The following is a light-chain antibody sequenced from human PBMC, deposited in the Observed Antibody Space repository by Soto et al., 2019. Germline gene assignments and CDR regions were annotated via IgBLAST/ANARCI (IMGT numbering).Light chain of an antibody. CDR2: DVS. CDR3: QQYNSYPWT. Sequence: DIHMTQSPSSLSASVVDIVTITWRASQSISDSLAWYQQKTGKAPDLLISDVSKLESGVPSRFSSSGSGTEFTLTISSLQPDDFATYYCQQYNSYPWTFGQGTKVDI. CDR1: QSISDS. J-gene: IGKJ1*01. V-gene: IGKV1-5*01.